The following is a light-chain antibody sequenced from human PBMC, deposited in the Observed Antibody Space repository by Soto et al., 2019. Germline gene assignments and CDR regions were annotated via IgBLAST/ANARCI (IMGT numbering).Light chain of an antibody. Sequence: QSALTQPASVSGSPGQSITISCTGTSSDVGGYNYVSWYQQHPGKAPKLMIYEVSNRPSGVSNRFSGSKSGNTASLTISGLQAEDEADYYCGSYTSSSTPCVFGTGTKLTVL. CDR2: EVS. CDR1: SSDVGGYNY. CDR3: GSYTSSSTPCV. J-gene: IGLJ1*01. V-gene: IGLV2-14*01.